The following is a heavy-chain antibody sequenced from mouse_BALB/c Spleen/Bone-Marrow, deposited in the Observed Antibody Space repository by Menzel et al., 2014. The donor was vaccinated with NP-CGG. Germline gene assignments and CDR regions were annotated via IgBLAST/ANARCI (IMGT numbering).Heavy chain of an antibody. CDR3: ATYDGYCFDY. CDR1: GDSITSSY. D-gene: IGHD2-3*01. Sequence: EVKLVESGPSLVKPSQTLSLTCSVTGDSITSSYWNWIRKFPGDKLEYMGYISYSGSTYYNPSLKSRISITRDTSKNXYYLQLNSVTTEDTATYYCATYDGYCFDYWGQGTTLTVSS. V-gene: IGHV3-8*02. CDR2: ISYSGST. J-gene: IGHJ2*01.